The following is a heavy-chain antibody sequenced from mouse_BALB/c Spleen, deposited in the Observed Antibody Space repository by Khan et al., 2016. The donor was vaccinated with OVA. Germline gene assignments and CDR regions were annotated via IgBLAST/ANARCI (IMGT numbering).Heavy chain of an antibody. Sequence: VQLQQSGAELARPGASVKMSCKASGYTFTSYTIHWIKERPGQGLEWIGYINPSNGYTNYNQKFKDKATLTTDKSSTPAYLQLSSLTSDDSAVYSGVRDGAYHRNDGWFAYWGQGTLVTVSA. CDR2: INPSNGYT. CDR3: VRDGAYHRNDGWFAY. J-gene: IGHJ3*01. V-gene: IGHV1-4*01. D-gene: IGHD2-14*01. CDR1: GYTFTSYT.